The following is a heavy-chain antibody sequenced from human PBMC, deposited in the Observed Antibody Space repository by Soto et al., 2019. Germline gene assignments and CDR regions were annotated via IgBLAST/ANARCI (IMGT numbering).Heavy chain of an antibody. CDR1: GFTFSSYA. J-gene: IGHJ4*02. Sequence: GGSLRLSCAASGFTFSSYAMSWVRQAPGKGLEWVSSITASGDSTYYADSVKGRFTISRDNSKNILYLQLNILRVDDTALYYCVEPGAYWTRWGQGTLVTVS. CDR3: VEPGAYWTR. V-gene: IGHV3-23*01. CDR2: ITASGDST. D-gene: IGHD1-1*01.